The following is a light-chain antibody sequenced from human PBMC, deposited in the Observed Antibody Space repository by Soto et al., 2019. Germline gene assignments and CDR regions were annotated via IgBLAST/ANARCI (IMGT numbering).Light chain of an antibody. Sequence: DMRMTQLPASLSASVGDTVNITCRASQTINHRLLNWYHQKPGEAPNLLMFAASSLQPGVPATLTGSVSVTEFTITISSLPRDAVAPCYYQQSSSTPRPFCGGNKGQIK. CDR2: AAS. V-gene: IGKV1-39*01. CDR1: QTINHRL. J-gene: IGKJ4*01. CDR3: QQSSSTPRP.